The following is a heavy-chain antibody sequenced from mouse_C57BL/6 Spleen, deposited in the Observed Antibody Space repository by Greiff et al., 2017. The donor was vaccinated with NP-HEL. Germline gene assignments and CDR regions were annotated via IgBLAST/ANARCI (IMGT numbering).Heavy chain of an antibody. CDR1: GYSITSGYY. Sequence: EVQLQESGPGLVKPSQSLSLTCSVTGYSITSGYYWNWIRQFPGNKLEWMGYISYDGSNNYNPSLKNRISITRDTSKNQFFLKLNSVTTEDTATYHCAREREGYDYFAYWGQGTLVTVSA. CDR2: ISYDGSN. CDR3: AREREGYDYFAY. V-gene: IGHV3-6*01. D-gene: IGHD2-4*01. J-gene: IGHJ3*01.